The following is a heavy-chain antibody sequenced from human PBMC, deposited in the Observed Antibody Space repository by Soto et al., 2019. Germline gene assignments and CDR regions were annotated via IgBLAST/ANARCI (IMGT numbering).Heavy chain of an antibody. CDR1: GFTFSYYY. CDR2: INHSGST. D-gene: IGHD6-6*01. J-gene: IGHJ6*02. Sequence: PGGSLRLSCAASGFTFSYYYMSWIRQAPGKGLEWIGEINHSGSTNYNPSLKSRVIISLETSKNQFSLILTSVTAADTAVYYCAXGLSSSATFYHYYGMDVWGQGTTVTVSS. V-gene: IGHV4-34*01. CDR3: AXGLSSSATFYHYYGMDV.